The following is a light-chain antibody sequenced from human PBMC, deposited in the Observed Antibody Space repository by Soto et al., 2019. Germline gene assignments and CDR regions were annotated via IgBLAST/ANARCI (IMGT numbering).Light chain of an antibody. J-gene: IGKJ2*02. CDR2: GAS. V-gene: IGKV3-20*01. CDR3: QHYGSSPRT. CDR1: QSVSSSY. Sequence: EIVLTQSPGTLSLSPGERATLSCRASQSVSSSYLAWYQQKPGQAPRLLIYGASSRATGIPDRFSGSGFGRDCTITISRLEPEVFAVYYCQHYGSSPRTFGQGTKLEIK.